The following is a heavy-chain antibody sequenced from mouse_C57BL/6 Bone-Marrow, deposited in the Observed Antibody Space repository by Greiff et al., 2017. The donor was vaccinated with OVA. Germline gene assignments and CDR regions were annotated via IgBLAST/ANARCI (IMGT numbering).Heavy chain of an antibody. CDR3: TRKGTVRAGFAY. CDR2: IDPETGGT. Sequence: VQLQESGAELVRPGASVTLSCKASGYTFTDYEMHWVKQTPVHGLEWIGAIDPETGGTAYNQKFKGKAILTADKSSSTAYMELRSLTSEDSAVYYCTRKGTVRAGFAYWGQGTLVTVSA. V-gene: IGHV1-15*01. J-gene: IGHJ3*01. CDR1: GYTFTDYE. D-gene: IGHD3-1*01.